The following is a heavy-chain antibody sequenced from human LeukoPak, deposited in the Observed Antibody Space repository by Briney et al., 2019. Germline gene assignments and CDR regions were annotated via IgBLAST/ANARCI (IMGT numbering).Heavy chain of an antibody. CDR3: ARGLVLRYFDWFDY. J-gene: IGHJ4*02. Sequence: SETLSLTCAVSGGSFSGYYWSWIRQPPSKGLEWIGEINHSGSTNYNPSLKSRVTISVDTSKNQFSLKLSSVTAADTAVYYCARGLVLRYFDWFDYWGQGTLVTVSS. D-gene: IGHD3-9*01. V-gene: IGHV4-34*01. CDR1: GGSFSGYY. CDR2: INHSGST.